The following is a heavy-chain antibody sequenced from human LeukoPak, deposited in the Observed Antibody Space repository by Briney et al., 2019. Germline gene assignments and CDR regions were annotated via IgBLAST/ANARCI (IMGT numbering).Heavy chain of an antibody. V-gene: IGHV4-59*12. D-gene: IGHD3-22*01. CDR2: IYYSGST. CDR1: GGSISSYY. CDR3: ARDYYDSSGYDPHYYYGMDV. Sequence: SETLSLTCTVSGGSISSYYWSWIRQPPGKGLEWIGYIYYSGSTNYNPSLKSRVTISVDTSKNQFSLKLSSVTAADTAVYYCARDYYDSSGYDPHYYYGMDVWGQGTTVTVSS. J-gene: IGHJ6*02.